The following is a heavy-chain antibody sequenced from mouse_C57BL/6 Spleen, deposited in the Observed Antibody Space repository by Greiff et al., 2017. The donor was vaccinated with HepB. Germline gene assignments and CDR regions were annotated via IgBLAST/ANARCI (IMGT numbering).Heavy chain of an antibody. CDR3: ARGAFYYGSSYRYFDV. Sequence: QVQLQQPGTVLVKPGASVKLSCKASGYTFTSYWMHWVKQRPGQGLEWIGNINPSNGGTNYNEKFKSKATLTVDKSSSTAYMQLSSLTSEDSAVYDGARGAFYYGSSYRYFDVWGTGTTVTVSS. CDR1: GYTFTSYW. V-gene: IGHV1-53*01. D-gene: IGHD1-1*01. CDR2: INPSNGGT. J-gene: IGHJ1*03.